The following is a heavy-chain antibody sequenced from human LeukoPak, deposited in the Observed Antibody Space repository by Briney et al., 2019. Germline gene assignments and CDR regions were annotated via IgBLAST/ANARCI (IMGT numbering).Heavy chain of an antibody. V-gene: IGHV4-59*12. CDR2: IYHSGST. J-gene: IGHJ3*02. Sequence: SETLSLTCTVSGGSISSYYWSWIRQPPGKGLEWIEYIYHSGSTYYNPSLKSRVTISVDRSKNQFSLKLSSVTAADTAVYYCARDSEVGIGDAFDIWGQGTMVTVSS. D-gene: IGHD1-14*01. CDR3: ARDSEVGIGDAFDI. CDR1: GGSISSYY.